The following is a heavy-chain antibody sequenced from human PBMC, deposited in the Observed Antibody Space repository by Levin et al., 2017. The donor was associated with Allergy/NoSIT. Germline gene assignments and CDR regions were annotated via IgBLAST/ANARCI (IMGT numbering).Heavy chain of an antibody. D-gene: IGHD1-1*01. J-gene: IGHJ6*02. CDR1: GFTFDDYA. CDR2: ISWNSGSI. Sequence: PGGSLRLSCAASGFTFDDYAMHWVRQAPGKGLEWVSGISWNSGSIGYADSVKGRFTISRDNAKNSLYLQMNSLRAEDTALYYCAKDKLEPSDGMDGWGQGPTVTVSS. CDR3: AKDKLEPSDGMDG. V-gene: IGHV3-9*01.